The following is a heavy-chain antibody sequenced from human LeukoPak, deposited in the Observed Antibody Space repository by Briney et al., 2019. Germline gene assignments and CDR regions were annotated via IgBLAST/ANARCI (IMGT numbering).Heavy chain of an antibody. D-gene: IGHD1-26*01. CDR3: ASTSGSYNDAFDI. Sequence: GGSLRLSCAASGFTFSSYSMNWVRQAPGKGLEWVSSISSSSSYIYYADSEKGRFTISRDNAKNSLYLQMNSLRAEDTAVYYCASTSGSYNDAFDIWGQGTMVTVSS. V-gene: IGHV3-21*01. CDR2: ISSSSSYI. CDR1: GFTFSSYS. J-gene: IGHJ3*02.